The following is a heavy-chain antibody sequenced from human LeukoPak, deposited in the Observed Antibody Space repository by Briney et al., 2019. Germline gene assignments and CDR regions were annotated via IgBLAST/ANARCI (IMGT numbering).Heavy chain of an antibody. D-gene: IGHD5-18*01. V-gene: IGHV3-23*01. CDR3: AKELRDTAGFDP. J-gene: IGHJ5*02. Sequence: GGSLRLSCAASGFTFSTYAMSWVRQAPGKGLEWVSTITGSGDSTYYADSVKGRFTISRDNSKNSLYLQMNSLRAEDTAVYYCAKELRDTAGFDPWGQGTLVTVSS. CDR2: ITGSGDST. CDR1: GFTFSTYA.